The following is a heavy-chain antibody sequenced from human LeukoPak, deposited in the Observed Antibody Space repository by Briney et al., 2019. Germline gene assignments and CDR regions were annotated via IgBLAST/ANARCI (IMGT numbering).Heavy chain of an antibody. CDR2: IRYDGSNK. V-gene: IGHV3-30*02. D-gene: IGHD3-3*01. CDR3: ALFGVVIIPSDY. Sequence: GGSLRLSCAAAGFTFSSYGMHWVRQAPGKGLEGVAFIRYDGSNKYYADCVKGRFTISRDNSKNTLYLQMNSLRAEDTAVYYCALFGVVIIPSDYWGQGTLVTVSS. CDR1: GFTFSSYG. J-gene: IGHJ4*02.